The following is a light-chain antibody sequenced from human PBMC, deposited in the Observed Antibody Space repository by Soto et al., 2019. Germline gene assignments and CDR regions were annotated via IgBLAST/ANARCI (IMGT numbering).Light chain of an antibody. Sequence: VLTQPASVSGSPGQSNTISCTGTSSDVGSYNLVSWYQQHPGKAPKLMIYEGSKRPSGVSNRFSGSKSGNTASLTISGLQAEDEAGYYCCSYAGSSTYVFGTGTKVTVL. CDR3: CSYAGSSTYV. CDR1: SSDVGSYNL. V-gene: IGLV2-23*01. CDR2: EGS. J-gene: IGLJ1*01.